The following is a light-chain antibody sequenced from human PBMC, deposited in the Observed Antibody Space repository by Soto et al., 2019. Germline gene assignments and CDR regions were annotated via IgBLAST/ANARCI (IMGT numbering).Light chain of an antibody. CDR1: QSVTDF. Sequence: EIVLTQSPVTLSLSPVERATLSCRASQSVTDFLAWYQQKPGQAPRLLIYGASSRAAGIPDRFSGSGSGTDFTLTISGLEPEDFAVYYCQQYGSSLTWTFGQGTKVDIK. V-gene: IGKV3-20*01. J-gene: IGKJ1*01. CDR3: QQYGSSLTWT. CDR2: GAS.